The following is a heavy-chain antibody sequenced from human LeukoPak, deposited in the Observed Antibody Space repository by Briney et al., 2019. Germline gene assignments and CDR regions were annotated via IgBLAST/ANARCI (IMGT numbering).Heavy chain of an antibody. CDR2: IRYDATTI. CDR1: GLTFSNFG. Sequence: GGSLRLSCTASGLTFSNFGMHWVRQAPGKGLEWVTFIRYDATTIYYLDSVKGRFTVSRDNSKNAVYLQMNSLRAEDTAVYYCAKDSANIAAAGYWGQGTLVTVSS. D-gene: IGHD6-13*01. V-gene: IGHV3-30*02. CDR3: AKDSANIAAAGY. J-gene: IGHJ4*02.